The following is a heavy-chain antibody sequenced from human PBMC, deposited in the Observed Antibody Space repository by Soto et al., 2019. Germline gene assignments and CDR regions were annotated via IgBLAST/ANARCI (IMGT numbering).Heavy chain of an antibody. J-gene: IGHJ4*02. V-gene: IGHV3-33*01. CDR2: IWYDGSNR. CDR1: XXXXXTHX. Sequence: QVQLVESGGGVVQPGTSXRXSXXXXXXXXXTHXXXXXXQAPGKGLEWVANIWYDGSNRFYADSVKGRFTISKDNSKNTLYLQMSSLRAEDTAVYYCAAATTWNFHFHYWGQGTQVTVSS. D-gene: IGHD1-7*01. CDR3: AAATTWNFHFHY.